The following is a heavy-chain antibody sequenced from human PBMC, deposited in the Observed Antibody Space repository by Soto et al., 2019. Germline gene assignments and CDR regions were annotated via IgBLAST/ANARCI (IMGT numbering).Heavy chain of an antibody. CDR1: GGSISSGGYY. J-gene: IGHJ2*01. Sequence: QVQLQESGPGLVKPSQTLSLTCTVSGGSISSGGYYWSWIRQHPGKGLEWIGYIYYSGSTYYNPSLKSRVTISVDTSKNQFPQKLSSVTAADTAVYYWAREIAVRGPDWYSDLWGRGPLVTVSS. CDR3: AREIAVRGPDWYSDL. V-gene: IGHV4-31*03. CDR2: IYYSGST. D-gene: IGHD6-6*01.